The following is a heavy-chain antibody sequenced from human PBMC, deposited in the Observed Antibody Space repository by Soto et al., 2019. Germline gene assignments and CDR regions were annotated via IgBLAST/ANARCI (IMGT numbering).Heavy chain of an antibody. CDR1: GGSFSGYY. Sequence: QVQLQQWGAGLLKPSETLSLTCAVYGGSFSGYYWSWIRQPPGKGLEWIGEINHSGRTNYNPSLKSRVTTSVDTSKNQFSLKLSSVTAADTAVYYCARDRPIYSSSWYTHEGYYYYYGMDVWGQGTTVTVSS. CDR2: INHSGRT. V-gene: IGHV4-34*01. D-gene: IGHD6-13*01. CDR3: ARDRPIYSSSWYTHEGYYYYYGMDV. J-gene: IGHJ6*02.